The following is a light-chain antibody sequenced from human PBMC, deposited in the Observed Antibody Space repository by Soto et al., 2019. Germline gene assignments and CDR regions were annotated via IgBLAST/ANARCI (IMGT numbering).Light chain of an antibody. J-gene: IGKJ3*01. CDR2: GAS. CDR3: QQYHDWPPIT. Sequence: EIVMTQSPATLFVSPGERATLSCRASQSVSDDLAWYQQKPGQAPRLLIYGASTRATDIPARFSDGGSGTEFTLSRSILQSEDSAIYYWQQYHDWPPITFGPGTKVNI. CDR1: QSVSDD. V-gene: IGKV3-15*01.